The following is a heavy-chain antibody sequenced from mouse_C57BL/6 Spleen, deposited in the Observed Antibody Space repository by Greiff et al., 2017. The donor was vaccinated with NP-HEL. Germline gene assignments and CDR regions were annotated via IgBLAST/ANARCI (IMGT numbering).Heavy chain of an antibody. J-gene: IGHJ4*01. CDR3: ARERESMDY. CDR1: GYTFTSYG. CDR2: IYPRSGNT. Sequence: QVHVKQSGAELARPGASVKLSCKASGYTFTSYGISWVKQRTGQGLEWIGEIYPRSGNTYYNEKFKGKATLTADKSSSTAYMELRSLTSEDSAVYFCARERESMDYWGQGTSVTVSS. V-gene: IGHV1-81*01.